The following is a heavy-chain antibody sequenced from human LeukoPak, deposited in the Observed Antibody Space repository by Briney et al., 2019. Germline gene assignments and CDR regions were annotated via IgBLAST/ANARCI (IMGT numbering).Heavy chain of an antibody. J-gene: IGHJ6*04. D-gene: IGHD3-10*01. CDR3: ARLVVRGVIEDYYGMDV. V-gene: IGHV5-10-1*01. Sequence: GESLKISCKGSGYSFTSYWISWVRQMPGKGLEWMGRIDPSDSYTNYSPSFQGHVTISADKSIRTAYLQWSSLKASDTAMYYCARLVVRGVIEDYYGMDVWGKGTTVTVSS. CDR2: IDPSDSYT. CDR1: GYSFTSYW.